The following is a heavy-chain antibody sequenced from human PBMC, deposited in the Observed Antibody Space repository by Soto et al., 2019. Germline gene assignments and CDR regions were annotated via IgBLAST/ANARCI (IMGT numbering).Heavy chain of an antibody. V-gene: IGHV4-34*01. CDR2: IDHSGYT. J-gene: IGHJ5*02. CDR3: ARVRDWFDP. D-gene: IGHD3-3*01. CDR1: GGSFSGYY. Sequence: XGILSLTCAVYGGSFSGYYWNWIRQPPGKGREWIGEIDHSGYTNYNPSLKSRVTISVDTSKNQFSLRLTSVTAADTAVYYCARVRDWFDPWGQGTLVTVSS.